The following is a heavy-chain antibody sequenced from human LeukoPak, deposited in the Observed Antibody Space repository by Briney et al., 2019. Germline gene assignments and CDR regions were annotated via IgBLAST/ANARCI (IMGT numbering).Heavy chain of an antibody. CDR2: ISLAGQT. Sequence: PSETLSLTCGVSGGSLSGTNWWSWVRPPPGPGLEWIGEISLAGQTNYNPSLNGRVTMSLDKSSNQLSLHLTSVTAADTATYFCSRESGPFCPFGYWGQGTLVSVSS. CDR3: SRESGPFCPFGY. CDR1: GGSLSGTNW. J-gene: IGHJ4*02. V-gene: IGHV4/OR15-8*02. D-gene: IGHD1-26*01.